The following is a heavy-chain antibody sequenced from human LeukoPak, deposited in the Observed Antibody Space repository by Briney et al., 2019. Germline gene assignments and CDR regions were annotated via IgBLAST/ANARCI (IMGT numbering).Heavy chain of an antibody. J-gene: IGHJ4*02. CDR2: IDPNSGGT. Sequence: ASVKVSCKASGFSFTGYFMHWVRQAPGQGPEWMGRIDPNSGGTNYALKFQGRVTMTRDTPITTAYMDLSRLRSDDTAVYYCARGPHDTAYYFDQWGQGTLVTVFS. D-gene: IGHD5-18*01. CDR3: ARGPHDTAYYFDQ. V-gene: IGHV1-2*06. CDR1: GFSFTGYF.